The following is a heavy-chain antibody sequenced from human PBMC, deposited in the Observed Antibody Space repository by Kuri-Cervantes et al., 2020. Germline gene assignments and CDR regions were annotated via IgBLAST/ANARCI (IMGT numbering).Heavy chain of an antibody. CDR2: INHSGST. CDR3: ARGEGVVVVAATPYFDY. J-gene: IGHJ4*02. CDR1: GGSISSYY. D-gene: IGHD2-15*01. V-gene: IGHV4-34*01. Sequence: SETLSLTCTVSGGSISSYYWSWIRQPPGKGLEWIGEINHSGSTNYHPSLKSRVTISVDTSKNQFSLKLSSVTAADTAVYYCARGEGVVVVAATPYFDYWGQGTLVTVSS.